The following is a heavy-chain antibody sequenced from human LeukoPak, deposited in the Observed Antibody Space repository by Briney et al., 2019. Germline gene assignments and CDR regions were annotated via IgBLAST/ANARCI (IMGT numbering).Heavy chain of an antibody. CDR3: ARTQWVTRRPEEY. CDR1: GASFSADC. Sequence: PSETLSLTCTVYGASFSADCWSWVRQPPGKGLEWIGEINHGGITNYNPSLKSRVTISLDTSKNQFSLRLNSVIAADTAVYYCARTQWVTRRPEEYWGQGTLVTVSS. V-gene: IGHV4-34*01. D-gene: IGHD1-26*01. J-gene: IGHJ4*02. CDR2: INHGGIT.